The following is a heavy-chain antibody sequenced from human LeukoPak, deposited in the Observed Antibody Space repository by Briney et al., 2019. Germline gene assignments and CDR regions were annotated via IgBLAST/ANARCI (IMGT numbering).Heavy chain of an antibody. V-gene: IGHV4-34*01. Sequence: SETLSLTCAVYGGSFSGYYWSWIRQPPGKGLEWIGEINHSGSTTYNPSLKNRVTISVDTSKNHFSLKLSSVTAADTAVYYCARVVQGFDDFEIWGQGTMVTVSS. CDR1: GGSFSGYY. D-gene: IGHD2-2*01. J-gene: IGHJ3*02. CDR3: ARVVQGFDDFEI. CDR2: INHSGST.